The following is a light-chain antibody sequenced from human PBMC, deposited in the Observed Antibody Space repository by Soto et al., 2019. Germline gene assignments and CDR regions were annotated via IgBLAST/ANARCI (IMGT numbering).Light chain of an antibody. CDR3: QTWGTGIYVV. CDR2: LNSDGSH. V-gene: IGLV4-69*01. J-gene: IGLJ2*01. Sequence: QSVLTQSPSASASLGASVKLTCTLSSGHSRYAITWHQQQPEKGLRYLMKLNSDGSHSKGDGIPDRFSGSSSGAERYLTISSLQSEDEADYYCQTWGTGIYVVFGGGTKLTVL. CDR1: SGHSRYA.